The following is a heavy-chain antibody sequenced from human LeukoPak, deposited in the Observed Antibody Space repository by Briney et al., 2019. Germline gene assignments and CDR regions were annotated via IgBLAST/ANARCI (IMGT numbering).Heavy chain of an antibody. Sequence: PGGSLRLPCAASGLTFSRSAMSWVRQAPGNGLEWVSLISGSGNSTYYADSVKGRFTISRDNSKNTLYLQMNSLRAEDTAVYYCAKVLVLVSANRYYFDYWGQGTLVTVSS. CDR1: GLTFSRSA. J-gene: IGHJ4*02. V-gene: IGHV3-23*01. CDR2: ISGSGNST. CDR3: AKVLVLVSANRYYFDY. D-gene: IGHD2-15*01.